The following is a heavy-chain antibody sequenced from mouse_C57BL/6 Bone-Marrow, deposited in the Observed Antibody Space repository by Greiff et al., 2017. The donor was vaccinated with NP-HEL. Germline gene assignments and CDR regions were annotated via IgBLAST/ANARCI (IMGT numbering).Heavy chain of an antibody. V-gene: IGHV5-15*01. CDR1: GFTFSDYG. CDR2: ISNLAYSI. J-gene: IGHJ4*01. Sequence: EVQLVESGGGLVQPGGSLKLSCAASGFTFSDYGMAWVRQAPRKGPEWVAFISNLAYSIYYADTVTGRFTIARENAKNTLYLEMSSLRSEDTAMYYCARQNYYGSTLYYAMDYWGQGTSVTVSS. D-gene: IGHD1-1*01. CDR3: ARQNYYGSTLYYAMDY.